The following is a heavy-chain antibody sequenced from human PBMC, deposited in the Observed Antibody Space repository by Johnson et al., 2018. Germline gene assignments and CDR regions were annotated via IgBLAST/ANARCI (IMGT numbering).Heavy chain of an antibody. J-gene: IGHJ6*02. CDR1: GFTFSSYW. D-gene: IGHD5-18*01. Sequence: EVQLLESGGGLVLPGGSLRLSCAASGFTFSSYWMSWARQAPGKGLEWVANIKQDGSEKYFVDSVKGRFTISRDNAKNSLYLQMNSLSAEDTAVYYCARGTATVSYYGMDVWGQGTTVTVSS. V-gene: IGHV3-7*01. CDR2: IKQDGSEK. CDR3: ARGTATVSYYGMDV.